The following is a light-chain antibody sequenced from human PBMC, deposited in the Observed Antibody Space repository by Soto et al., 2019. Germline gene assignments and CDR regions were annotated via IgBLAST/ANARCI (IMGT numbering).Light chain of an antibody. V-gene: IGLV1-51*01. CDR3: GTWDSSLDTVV. J-gene: IGLJ2*01. Sequence: QSVLAQPPSISAAPGQKVTISCSGSSSNIGGNYVSWYQHVPRTAPKLLIYGNYKRASGSPDRFSASKSGTSATLGITGLQTGDEADYYCGTWDSSLDTVVFGGGTKLTVL. CDR2: GNY. CDR1: SSNIGGNY.